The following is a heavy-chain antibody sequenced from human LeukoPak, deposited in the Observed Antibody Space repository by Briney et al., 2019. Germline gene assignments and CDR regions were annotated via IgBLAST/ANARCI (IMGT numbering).Heavy chain of an antibody. D-gene: IGHD6-6*01. CDR3: ARDWESYSSSSCWFDP. J-gene: IGHJ5*02. Sequence: PGGSLRLSCAASGFTFSNYWMSWVRQAPGKGLEWVANIKQDGSEKYYVDSVKGRFTISRDNAKNSLYLQMNSLRAEDTAVYYCARDWESYSSSSCWFDPWGQGTLVTVSS. V-gene: IGHV3-7*01. CDR2: IKQDGSEK. CDR1: GFTFSNYW.